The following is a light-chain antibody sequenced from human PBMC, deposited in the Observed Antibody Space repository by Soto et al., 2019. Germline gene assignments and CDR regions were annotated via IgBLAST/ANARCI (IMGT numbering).Light chain of an antibody. Sequence: QSVLTQPASVSGSPGQSITISCTGTSSDVGGYNYVSWYQQHPGKALKLMIYEVSNRPSGVSNRFSGSKSGNTASLTISGLQAEDEADYYCSSYTSSSSWVFGGGTQLTVL. J-gene: IGLJ3*02. CDR2: EVS. CDR1: SSDVGGYNY. V-gene: IGLV2-14*01. CDR3: SSYTSSSSWV.